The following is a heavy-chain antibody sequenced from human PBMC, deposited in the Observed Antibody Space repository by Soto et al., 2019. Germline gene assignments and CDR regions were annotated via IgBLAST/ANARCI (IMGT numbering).Heavy chain of an antibody. V-gene: IGHV4-61*08. CDR1: GGSVSNDAYY. CDR3: ARLGIGWEFPFDY. Sequence: QVQLQESGPGLVKPSETLSLTCIVSGGSVSNDAYYWSWIRQPPGKGLEWIGYIYHRGSTYYNPYPNSRLTISVDTSANQFSLKVSSVTAADTAVYYCARLGIGWEFPFDYWGQGTLVNVSS. J-gene: IGHJ4*02. D-gene: IGHD1-26*01. CDR2: IYHRGST.